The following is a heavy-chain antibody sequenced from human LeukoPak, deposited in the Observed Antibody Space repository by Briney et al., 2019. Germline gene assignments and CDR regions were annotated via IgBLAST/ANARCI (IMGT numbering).Heavy chain of an antibody. V-gene: IGHV3-15*01. J-gene: IGHJ4*02. CDR2: IKSKNDGSTT. D-gene: IGHD3-3*01. CDR3: TTTLDSYYDFWSGSRYYFDY. Sequence: GGSLRLSCAASGFTFSNAWMSWVRQAPGKGLEWVGRIKSKNDGSTTDYAAPVKGRFTISRDDSKNTLYLQMNSLKTEDTAVYYCTTTLDSYYDFWSGSRYYFDYWGQGTLVTVSS. CDR1: GFTFSNAW.